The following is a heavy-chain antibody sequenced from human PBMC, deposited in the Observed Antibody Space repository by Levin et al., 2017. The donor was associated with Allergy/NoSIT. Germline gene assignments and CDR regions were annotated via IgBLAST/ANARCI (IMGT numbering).Heavy chain of an antibody. Sequence: GESLKISCAASGFTFSSYSMNWVRQAPGKGLEWVSYISSSSSTIYYADSVKGRFTISRDNAKNSLYLQMNSLRDEDTAVYYCARDTQVGYGYGLYYYDSSGSDYWGQGTLVTVSS. D-gene: IGHD3-22*01. V-gene: IGHV3-48*02. CDR1: GFTFSSYS. CDR3: ARDTQVGYGYGLYYYDSSGSDY. J-gene: IGHJ4*02. CDR2: ISSSSSTI.